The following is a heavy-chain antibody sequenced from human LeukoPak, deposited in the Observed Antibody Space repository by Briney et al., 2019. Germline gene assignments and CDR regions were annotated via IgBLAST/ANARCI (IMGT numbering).Heavy chain of an antibody. J-gene: IGHJ5*02. CDR2: INGDGSST. V-gene: IGHV3-74*03. CDR1: GFTLSSYS. Sequence: GGSLRLSCAASGFTLSSYSMHWVRQAPGKGLVWVSRINGDGSSTTYADSVKGRFTISRDNVKNTVYLQMNSLTGEDTAVYYCARGLSYRFDPWGQGTLVTVSS. D-gene: IGHD2-21*02. CDR3: ARGLSYRFDP.